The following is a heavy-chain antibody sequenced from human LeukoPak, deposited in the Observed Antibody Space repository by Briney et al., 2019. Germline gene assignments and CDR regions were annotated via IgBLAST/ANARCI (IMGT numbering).Heavy chain of an antibody. CDR3: TKGLGRHAVNIRFPFDF. D-gene: IGHD1-26*01. CDR2: IAASGDRT. V-gene: IGHV3-23*01. J-gene: IGHJ3*01. Sequence: PGGSLRLSCAASGFTFTTYAMNWVRQSPGKGLEWVSVIAASGDRTFYADSVKGRFTISRDNSKGTLYLQMNSLRAEDTALYYCTKGLGRHAVNIRFPFDFWGQGTLVTVSS. CDR1: GFTFTTYA.